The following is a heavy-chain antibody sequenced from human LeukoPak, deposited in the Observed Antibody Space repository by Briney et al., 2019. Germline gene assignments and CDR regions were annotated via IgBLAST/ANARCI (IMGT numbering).Heavy chain of an antibody. CDR1: GGSISSYY. V-gene: IGHV4-4*07. D-gene: IGHD2-15*01. J-gene: IGHJ3*02. CDR3: ARNFEQDIVVVVAAPDAFDI. Sequence: SETLSLTCTVSGGSISSYYWSWIRQPAGKGLEWIGRIYTSGSTNYNPSLKSRVTMSVDTSKNQFSLKLSSVTAADTAVYYCARNFEQDIVVVVAAPDAFDIWGQGTMVTVSS. CDR2: IYTSGST.